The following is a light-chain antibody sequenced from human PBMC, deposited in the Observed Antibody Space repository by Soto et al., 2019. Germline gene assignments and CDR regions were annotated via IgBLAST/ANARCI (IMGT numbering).Light chain of an antibody. CDR2: DSS. J-gene: IGKJ1*01. V-gene: IGKV1-5*01. CDR3: QHYNSYSEA. CDR1: QSISTY. Sequence: DIQLTQSPSSLSASVGDRITITCRASQSISTYLNWYQQKPGEAPTLLVYDSSTLQSGVPSRFSGSGSGTEFTLTISSLQPDDFATYYCQHYNSYSEAFGQGTKVDI.